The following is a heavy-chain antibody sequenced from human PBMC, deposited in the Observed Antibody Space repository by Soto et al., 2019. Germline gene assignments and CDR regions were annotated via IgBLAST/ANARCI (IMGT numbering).Heavy chain of an antibody. CDR1: GGSTRDTIYY. J-gene: IGHJ4*02. V-gene: IGHV4-39*01. CDR2: ILYSGST. Sequence: PSETRSPTCTLSGGSTRDTIYYWGWIRQPPGKGLEWIGSILYSGSTHYNPSLKSRVTISIDPSKRQFTLNLTSVTHADTSVYYCARHMRAVAAPLAYWGQGTVVTVFS. CDR3: ARHMRAVAAPLAY. D-gene: IGHD6-19*01.